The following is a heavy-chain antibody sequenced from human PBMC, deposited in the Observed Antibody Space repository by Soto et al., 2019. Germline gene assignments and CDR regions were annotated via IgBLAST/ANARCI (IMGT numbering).Heavy chain of an antibody. CDR3: VHPRSTVQIPPT. CDR1: GFTFSSYA. V-gene: IGHV3-64D*06. D-gene: IGHD4-17*01. CDR2: ISSNGDST. J-gene: IGHJ5*02. Sequence: GGSLRLSCAASGFTFSSYAMSWVRQAPGKGLEWVSGISSNGDSTYYADSVKGRFTISRDNSKNTLYLQMSSLRAVDTAVYYCVHPRSTVQIPPTWGQGTLVTVSS.